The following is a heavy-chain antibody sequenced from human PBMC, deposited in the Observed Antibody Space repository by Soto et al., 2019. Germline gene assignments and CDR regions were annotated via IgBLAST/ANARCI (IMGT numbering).Heavy chain of an antibody. Sequence: PSETLSLTCTVSGGSVSSISHFWGWSRQPPGKGLEWIGTIYYSGSTSYNPSLKSRVTISVDTSKNQFSLKLSSVTAADTAVYYCARTSGEYWGQGTLVTVSS. V-gene: IGHV4-39*01. CDR1: GGSVSSISHF. CDR3: ARTSGEY. J-gene: IGHJ4*02. CDR2: IYYSGST.